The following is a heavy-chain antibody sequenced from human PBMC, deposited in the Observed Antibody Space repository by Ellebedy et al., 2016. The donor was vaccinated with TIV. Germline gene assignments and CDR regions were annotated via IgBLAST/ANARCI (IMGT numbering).Heavy chain of an antibody. Sequence: GESLKISCAASGFPFSSSGMHWVPQAPGKGLEWVAIISYDGSYKYYTDSVKGRYTISRDNSKTTLYLQMNSMRPEGTAVYYCVPGDDITATIEGYFAYWGQGALVTVSS. CDR1: GFPFSSSG. CDR2: ISYDGSYK. D-gene: IGHD4-11*01. J-gene: IGHJ4*02. V-gene: IGHV3-30*05. CDR3: VPGDDITATIEGYFAY.